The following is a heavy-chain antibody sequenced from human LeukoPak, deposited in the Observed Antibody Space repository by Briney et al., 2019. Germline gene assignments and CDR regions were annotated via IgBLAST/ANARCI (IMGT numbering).Heavy chain of an antibody. V-gene: IGHV4-4*02. CDR3: ARSPTKRVPEDY. CDR2: IFHSGST. CDR1: SGSIFSSNW. D-gene: IGHD2-2*01. Sequence: SETPSLTCAVSSGSIFSSNWWSWVRQPPGKGLEWIGQIFHSGSTTYSPSLKSRVTISVDKSKNQFSLRLTSVTAADTAVYYCARSPTKRVPEDYWGQGTLVTVSS. J-gene: IGHJ4*02.